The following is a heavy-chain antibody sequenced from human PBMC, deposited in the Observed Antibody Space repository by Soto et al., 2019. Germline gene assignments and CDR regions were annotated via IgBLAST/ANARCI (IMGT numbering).Heavy chain of an antibody. D-gene: IGHD6-19*01. CDR2: ISAYNGNT. CDR3: ARAPGIAVAGDAFDI. J-gene: IGHJ3*02. Sequence: ASVKGSCKAAGHTFSTYGIHWVRQAAGQRLEWMGWISAYNGNTNDAQKLQCRVTMTTGTSTSTAYMELRSLRSDDTAVYYCARAPGIAVAGDAFDIWGQGTMVTVSS. CDR1: GHTFSTYG. V-gene: IGHV1-18*01.